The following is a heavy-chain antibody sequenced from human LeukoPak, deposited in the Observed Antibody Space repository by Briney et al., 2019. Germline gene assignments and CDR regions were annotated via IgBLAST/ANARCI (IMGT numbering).Heavy chain of an antibody. V-gene: IGHV1-8*01. CDR3: ARHRRWPTRVYDY. CDR2: MNPNSGNT. CDR1: GYTFTSYD. D-gene: IGHD5-24*01. J-gene: IGHJ4*02. Sequence: ASVKVSCKASGYTFTSYDINWVRQATGQGLEWMGWMNPNSGNTGYAQKFQGRVTMTRDTSISTAYMELSSLRSEDTAVYYCARHRRWPTRVYDYWGQGTLVTVSS.